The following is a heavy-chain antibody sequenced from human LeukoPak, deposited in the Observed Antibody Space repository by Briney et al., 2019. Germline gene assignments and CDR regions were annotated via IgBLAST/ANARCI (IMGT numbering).Heavy chain of an antibody. CDR1: GFTFSTYK. Sequence: GGPLRLSCAASGFTFSTYKMHWVRQAPGKGLEGVSFIDSGGPTIYYADSVKGRFTISRDNAKNSLYLQMNSLRAEDTALYYCVREGISNYFFDYGGQGNLVTVSS. J-gene: IGHJ4*02. D-gene: IGHD3-10*01. V-gene: IGHV3-48*03. CDR3: VREGISNYFFDY. CDR2: IDSGGPTI.